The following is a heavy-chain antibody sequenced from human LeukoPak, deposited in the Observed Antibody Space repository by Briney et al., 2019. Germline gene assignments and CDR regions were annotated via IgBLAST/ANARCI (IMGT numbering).Heavy chain of an antibody. CDR1: GYTFTSYA. D-gene: IGHD3-22*01. CDR2: INTNTGNP. J-gene: IGHJ4*02. Sequence: ASVEVSCKASGYTFTSYAMNWVRQAPGQGLEWMGWINTNTGNPTYAQGFTGRFVSSLDTSVSTAYLQVSSLKAEDTAVYYCARGRNYYDSSGYYYVHWGQGTLVTVSS. CDR3: ARGRNYYDSSGYYYVH. V-gene: IGHV7-4-1*02.